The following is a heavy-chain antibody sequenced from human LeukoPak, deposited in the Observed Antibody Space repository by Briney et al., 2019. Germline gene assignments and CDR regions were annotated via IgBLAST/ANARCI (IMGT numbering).Heavy chain of an antibody. D-gene: IGHD3-22*01. Sequence: GGSLRLSCAASGFTVSSNYMSWVRQAPGKGLEWVAVISYDGSNKYYADSVKGRFTISRDNSKNTLYLQMNSLRAEDTAVYYCASSYDSSGYYPSDYWGQGTLVTVSS. J-gene: IGHJ4*02. CDR2: ISYDGSNK. CDR1: GFTVSSNY. V-gene: IGHV3-30-3*01. CDR3: ASSYDSSGYYPSDY.